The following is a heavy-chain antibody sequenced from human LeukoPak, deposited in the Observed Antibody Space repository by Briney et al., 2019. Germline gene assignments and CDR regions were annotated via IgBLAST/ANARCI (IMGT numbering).Heavy chain of an antibody. CDR3: ARDGYDYGDSLDY. D-gene: IGHD4-17*01. J-gene: IGHJ4*02. CDR2: ISSSSSPI. CDR1: GFTFSTYS. V-gene: IGHV3-48*04. Sequence: GRSLRLSCAASGFTFSTYSMNWVRQAPGKGLEWVSYISSSSSPIYYADSVMGRFTISRDNAKNSLYLQMNGLRAEDMAVYYCARDGYDYGDSLDYWGQGTLVTVSS.